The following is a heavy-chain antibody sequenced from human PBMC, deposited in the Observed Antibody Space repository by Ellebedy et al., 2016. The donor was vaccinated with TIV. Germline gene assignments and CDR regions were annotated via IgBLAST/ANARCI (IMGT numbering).Heavy chain of an antibody. Sequence: SVKVSCXASGYTFTSYGISWVRQAPGQGLEWMGGIIPIFGTANYAQKFQGRVTITADESTSTAYMELSSLRSEDTAVYYCASNTLGHLHPLVTGTTLGRGYYYYMDVWGKGTTVTVSS. D-gene: IGHD1-7*01. V-gene: IGHV1-69*13. CDR1: GYTFTSYG. CDR2: IIPIFGTA. J-gene: IGHJ6*03. CDR3: ASNTLGHLHPLVTGTTLGRGYYYYMDV.